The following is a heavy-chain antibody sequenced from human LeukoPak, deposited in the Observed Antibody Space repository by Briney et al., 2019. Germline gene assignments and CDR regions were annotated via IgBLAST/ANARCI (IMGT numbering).Heavy chain of an antibody. V-gene: IGHV4-59*01. CDR2: IYYSRST. Sequence: SETLSLTCTVSGGSISSYYWSWIRQPPGKGLEWIGSIYYSRSTNYNPSLKSRVTISLDTSKNQFSLKLSSVTAADTAVYYCARGRWLQLPDYWGQGTLVTVSS. D-gene: IGHD5-24*01. J-gene: IGHJ4*02. CDR3: ARGRWLQLPDY. CDR1: GGSISSYY.